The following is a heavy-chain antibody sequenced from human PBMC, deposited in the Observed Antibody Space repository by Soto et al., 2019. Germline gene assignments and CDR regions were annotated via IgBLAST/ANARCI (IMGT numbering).Heavy chain of an antibody. J-gene: IGHJ5*02. Sequence: QVQLVESGGGVVQPGRSLRLSCAASGFTFSSYAMDWVRQAPGKGLEWVAVISYDGSNKYYADSVKGRFTISRDNSKNTLYLQMNSLRAEDTAVYYCARDPRIAAAGTDPNWFDPWGQGTLVTVSS. V-gene: IGHV3-30-3*01. CDR2: ISYDGSNK. D-gene: IGHD6-13*01. CDR1: GFTFSSYA. CDR3: ARDPRIAAAGTDPNWFDP.